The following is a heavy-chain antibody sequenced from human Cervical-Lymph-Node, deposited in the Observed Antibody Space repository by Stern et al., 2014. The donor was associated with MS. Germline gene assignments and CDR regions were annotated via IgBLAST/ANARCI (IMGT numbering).Heavy chain of an antibody. J-gene: IGHJ4*02. CDR2: LIPMFGIA. CDR3: ARATSDYIWGTYRFLDS. V-gene: IGHV1-69*01. CDR1: GGTISNYI. D-gene: IGHD3-16*02. Sequence: QVQLVQSGAEVKKPGSSGKVSCKASGGTISNYIVGWVRQAPGQGLEWMGGLIPMFGIANYAEKFQDRVTITADESTSTAYLDLSSLRSEYTAVYYCARATSDYIWGTYRFLDSWGQGTLVIVSS.